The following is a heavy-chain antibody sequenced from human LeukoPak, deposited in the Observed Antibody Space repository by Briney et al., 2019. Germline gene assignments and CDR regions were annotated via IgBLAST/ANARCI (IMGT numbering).Heavy chain of an antibody. CDR1: GFTFSSYW. J-gene: IGHJ4*02. CDR3: ARASGSGSYFKDY. CDR2: INSDGSST. Sequence: GGSLRLSCAASGFTFSSYWMHWVRQAPGKGLVWVSRINSDGSSTSYADSVKGRFTISRDNAKNTLYLQMNSLRAEDTAVYYCARASGSGSYFKDYWGQGTLVTVSS. D-gene: IGHD3-10*01. V-gene: IGHV3-74*01.